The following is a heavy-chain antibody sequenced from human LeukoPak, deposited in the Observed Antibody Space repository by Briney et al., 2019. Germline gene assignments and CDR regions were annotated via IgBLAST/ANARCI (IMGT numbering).Heavy chain of an antibody. CDR1: GGSISSGGYY. CDR3: AREGYCTATSCYPDY. D-gene: IGHD2-2*01. J-gene: IGHJ4*02. Sequence: SETLSLTCTVSGGSISSGGYYWSWIRQHPGKGLEWIGYIFYSGTTYYNPSLKSRVSISVDTSKNQFCLKVSSVTAADTAVYYCAREGYCTATSCYPDYWGQGTLVTVSS. V-gene: IGHV4-31*03. CDR2: IFYSGTT.